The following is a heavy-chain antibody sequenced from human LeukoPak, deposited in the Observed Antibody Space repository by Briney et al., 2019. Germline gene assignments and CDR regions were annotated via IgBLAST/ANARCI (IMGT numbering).Heavy chain of an antibody. V-gene: IGHV5-51*01. Sequence: GESLKISCKGSGYSFTNYWIGWVRQMPGKGLEWMGIIYPADSETRYSPSFQGQVTISADKSISTAYLQWSSLKASDTAMYFCARPPSPGYCRTGSCTPGAFDIWGQGTMVSVSS. CDR1: GYSFTNYW. CDR2: IYPADSET. D-gene: IGHD2-15*01. J-gene: IGHJ3*02. CDR3: ARPPSPGYCRTGSCTPGAFDI.